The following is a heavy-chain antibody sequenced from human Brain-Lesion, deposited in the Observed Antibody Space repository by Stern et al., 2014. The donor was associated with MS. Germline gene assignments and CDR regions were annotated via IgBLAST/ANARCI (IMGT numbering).Heavy chain of an antibody. CDR1: GYIFTGYY. Sequence: QVQLVQSGAEVKKPGASGKVSCKTSGYIFTGYYIHWVRQAPGPGLEWMAWINPNTGGTKYAQKFQGRITMSRDTSISTAYVELSSLTSDDTAVYYCARDQRGITIFGVVTDYYYLGMDVWGQGTTVTVSS. CDR2: INPNTGGT. J-gene: IGHJ6*02. V-gene: IGHV1-2*02. D-gene: IGHD3-3*01. CDR3: ARDQRGITIFGVVTDYYYLGMDV.